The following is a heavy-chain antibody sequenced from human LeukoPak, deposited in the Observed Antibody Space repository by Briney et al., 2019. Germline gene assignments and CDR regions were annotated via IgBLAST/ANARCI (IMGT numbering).Heavy chain of an antibody. CDR2: ISYDGSNK. CDR1: GFTFSSYG. Sequence: GGSLRLSCAASGFTFSSYGMRWVRQAPGKGLEWVAVISYDGSNKYYADSVKGRFIISRDNSKNTLYLQMNSLRAEVTAVYYCAKGYCSSTSCSLGYWGQGTLVTVSS. CDR3: AKGYCSSTSCSLGY. J-gene: IGHJ4*02. V-gene: IGHV3-30*18. D-gene: IGHD2-2*01.